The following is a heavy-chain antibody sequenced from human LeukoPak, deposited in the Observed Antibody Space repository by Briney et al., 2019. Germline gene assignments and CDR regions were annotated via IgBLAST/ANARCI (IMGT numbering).Heavy chain of an antibody. V-gene: IGHV3-20*04. J-gene: IGHJ6*03. Sequence: GGSLRLSCAASGFTFDDYGMSWVRQAPGKGLEWVSGVNWKGDSTGYADSVKGRFTISRDNAKNSLYLQMNSLRAEDTALYYCARDFRIAAPYYYYYMAVWGKGTTVTVSS. D-gene: IGHD6-13*01. CDR2: VNWKGDST. CDR1: GFTFDDYG. CDR3: ARDFRIAAPYYYYYMAV.